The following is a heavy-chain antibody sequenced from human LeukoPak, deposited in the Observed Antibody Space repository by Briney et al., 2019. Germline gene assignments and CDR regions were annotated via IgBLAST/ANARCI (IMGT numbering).Heavy chain of an antibody. CDR3: ARAVSRQMITVSSAFDI. CDR1: GGSISSGGYY. Sequence: SETLSLTCTVSGGSISSGGYYWSWIRQHPGKGLEWIGYIYYSGSTYYNPSLKSRVTISVDTSKNQFSLKLSSVTAADAAVYYCARAVSRQMITVSSAFDIWGQRTMVTVSS. D-gene: IGHD3-16*01. J-gene: IGHJ3*02. V-gene: IGHV4-31*03. CDR2: IYYSGST.